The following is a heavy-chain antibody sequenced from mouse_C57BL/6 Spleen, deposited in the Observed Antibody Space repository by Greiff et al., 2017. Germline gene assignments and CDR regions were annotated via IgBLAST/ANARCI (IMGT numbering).Heavy chain of an antibody. CDR2: IYWNDDK. J-gene: IGHJ2*01. V-gene: IGHV8-12*01. Sequence: QVTLKVSGPGILQSSQTLSLTCSFSGFSLSTYGMGVSWIRQPSGKGLEWLAHIYWNDDKGYNTSLKSRLTISKDTSRNQVFLKITSVDTADTATYYCARSGYYYGSSYPFDYWGQGTTLTVSS. CDR3: ARSGYYYGSSYPFDY. CDR1: GFSLSTYGMG. D-gene: IGHD1-1*01.